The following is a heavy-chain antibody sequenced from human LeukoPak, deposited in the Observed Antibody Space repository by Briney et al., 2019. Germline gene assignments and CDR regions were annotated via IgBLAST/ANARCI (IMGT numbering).Heavy chain of an antibody. CDR2: IYSGGST. V-gene: IGHV3-66*01. CDR1: GFTFSSYA. Sequence: GGSLRPSYAPSGFTFSSYAMSWVRQAPGKGLEWVAVIYSGGSTYYADSVKGRFTISRDNSKNTLYLQMNSLRAEDTAVYYCARDETAYYYDSSGTDYWGQGTLVTVSS. J-gene: IGHJ4*02. D-gene: IGHD3-22*01. CDR3: ARDETAYYYDSSGTDY.